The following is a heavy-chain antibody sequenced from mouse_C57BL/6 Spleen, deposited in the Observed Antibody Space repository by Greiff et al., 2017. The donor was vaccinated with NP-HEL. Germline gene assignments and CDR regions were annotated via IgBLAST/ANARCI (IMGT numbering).Heavy chain of an antibody. CDR3: TNRLRRDYAMDY. V-gene: IGHV6-3*01. CDR2: IRLKSDNYAT. Sequence: EVKLVESGGGLVQPGGSMKLSCVASGFTFSNYWMNWVRQSPEKGLEWVAQIRLKSDNYATHYAESVKGRFTISRDDSKSSVYLQMNNLRAEDTGIYYCTNRLRRDYAMDYWGQGTSVTVSS. D-gene: IGHD2-4*01. J-gene: IGHJ4*01. CDR1: GFTFSNYW.